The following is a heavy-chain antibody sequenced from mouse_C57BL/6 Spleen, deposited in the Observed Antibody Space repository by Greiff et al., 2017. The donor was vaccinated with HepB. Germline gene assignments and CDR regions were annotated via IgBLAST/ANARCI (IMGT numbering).Heavy chain of an antibody. D-gene: IGHD2-1*01. J-gene: IGHJ2*01. CDR3: ARKHYGNSYYFDY. V-gene: IGHV1-18*01. CDR2: INPNNGGT. Sequence: VQLKESGPELVKPGASVKIPCKASGYTFTDYNMDWVKQSHGKSLEWIGDINPNNGGTIYNQKFKGKATLTVDKSSSTAYMELRSLTSEDTAVYYCARKHYGNSYYFDYWGQGTTLTVSS. CDR1: GYTFTDYN.